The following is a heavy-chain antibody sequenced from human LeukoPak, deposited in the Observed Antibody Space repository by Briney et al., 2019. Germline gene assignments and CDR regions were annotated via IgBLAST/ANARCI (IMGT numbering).Heavy chain of an antibody. J-gene: IGHJ4*02. Sequence: GGSRRLSCAASGFTFSSYAMSWVRQAPGKGLEWVSAISGSGGSTYYADSVKGRFTISRDNSKNTLYLQMNSLRAEDTAVYYCAKFNRDWLLAPFDYWGRGTLVTVSS. CDR2: ISGSGGST. D-gene: IGHD3/OR15-3a*01. V-gene: IGHV3-23*01. CDR1: GFTFSSYA. CDR3: AKFNRDWLLAPFDY.